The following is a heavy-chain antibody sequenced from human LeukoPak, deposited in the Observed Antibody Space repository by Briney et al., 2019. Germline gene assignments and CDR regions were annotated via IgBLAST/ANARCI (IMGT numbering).Heavy chain of an antibody. CDR2: IYSGDRT. CDR3: ARGYLIDY. D-gene: IGHD1-26*01. V-gene: IGHV3-66*01. J-gene: IGHJ4*02. Sequence: PGRSLRLSCAASGFTFRSYVMHWVRQAPGKGLEWVSVIYSGDRTYYADSVKGRFTISRDDSTNTLYLLMNSLRAEDTAVYYCARGYLIDYWGQGTLVTASS. CDR1: GFTFRSYV.